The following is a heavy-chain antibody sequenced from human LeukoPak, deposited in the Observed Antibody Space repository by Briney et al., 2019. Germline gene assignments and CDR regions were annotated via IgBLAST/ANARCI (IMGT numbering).Heavy chain of an antibody. Sequence: ASVKVSCKASGYTFTSYGISWVRQAPGQGLEWMGWISAYNGNTNYAQKFQGRVTMTTDTSTSTAYMELRSLRSDDTAVYYCARPHGYNENYYYYGMDVWGQGTTVTVSS. CDR2: ISAYNGNT. CDR3: ARPHGYNENYYYYGMDV. J-gene: IGHJ6*02. D-gene: IGHD5-24*01. CDR1: GYTFTSYG. V-gene: IGHV1-18*01.